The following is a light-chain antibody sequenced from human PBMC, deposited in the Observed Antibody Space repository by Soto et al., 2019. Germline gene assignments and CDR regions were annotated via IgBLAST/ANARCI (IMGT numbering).Light chain of an antibody. Sequence: EIVMTQSPVALSVFPGEKATLSCTASQSVSNNLAWYQQKPGQAPRLLIYDASTRATGIPARFSGSGSGTEFTLTISSLQSEDFAAYYCQQYDNWSYTFGQRTK. J-gene: IGKJ2*01. CDR2: DAS. CDR1: QSVSNN. CDR3: QQYDNWSYT. V-gene: IGKV3-15*01.